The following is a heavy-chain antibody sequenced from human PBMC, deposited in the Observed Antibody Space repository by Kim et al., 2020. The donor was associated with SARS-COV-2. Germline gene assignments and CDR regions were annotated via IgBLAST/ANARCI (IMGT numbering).Heavy chain of an antibody. D-gene: IGHD3-22*01. CDR1: GGSFSGYY. J-gene: IGHJ4*02. CDR3: AFFTMIDPADY. CDR2: INHSGST. Sequence: SETLSLTCAVYGGSFSGYYWSWIRQPPGKGLEWIGEINHSGSTNYNPSLKSRVTISVDTSKNQFSLKLSSVTAADTAVYYCAFFTMIDPADYWGQGTLVTVSS. V-gene: IGHV4-34*01.